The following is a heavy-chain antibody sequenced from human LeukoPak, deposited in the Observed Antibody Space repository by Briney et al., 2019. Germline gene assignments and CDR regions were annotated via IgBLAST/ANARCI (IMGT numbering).Heavy chain of an antibody. J-gene: IGHJ4*02. Sequence: PSEALSLTCTVSGGSISSYYLSWIRQPPGKGLEWIGSIYYSGSTYYNPSLKSRVTISVDTSKNQFSLKLSSVTAAGTAVYYCARSITMVRGVHQYYFYYWGRGTLVTVSS. V-gene: IGHV4-59*05. CDR1: GGSISSYY. CDR2: IYYSGST. CDR3: ARSITMVRGVHQYYFYY. D-gene: IGHD3-10*01.